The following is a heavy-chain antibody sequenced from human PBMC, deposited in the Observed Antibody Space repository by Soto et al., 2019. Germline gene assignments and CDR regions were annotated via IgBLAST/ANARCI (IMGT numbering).Heavy chain of an antibody. CDR3: ARNSKGSSRSPLDY. D-gene: IGHD6-6*01. CDR2: VYSSGNT. Sequence: PSETLSLTCTVSGGSISGYYWGLVRQPPGKGLEWIGYVYSSGNTNYNPSLNSRATISVDTSKNQFSLKLSSVTAADTAVYYCARNSKGSSRSPLDYWVQGIRVTVSS. CDR1: GGSISGYY. V-gene: IGHV4-59*01. J-gene: IGHJ4*02.